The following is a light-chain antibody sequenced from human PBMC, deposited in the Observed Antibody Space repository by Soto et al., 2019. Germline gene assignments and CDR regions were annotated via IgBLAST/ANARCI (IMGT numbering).Light chain of an antibody. Sequence: EIVLTQSPGTLSLSPEEIATLSCSASQSVSNNYLAWYQQKPGQAPRLLIYGASNRATGIPDRFSGSGSGTDFTLTISRLEPEDFAVYYCQQYGSSGTFGQGTKVDIK. CDR3: QQYGSSGT. V-gene: IGKV3-20*01. CDR2: GAS. J-gene: IGKJ1*01. CDR1: QSVSNNY.